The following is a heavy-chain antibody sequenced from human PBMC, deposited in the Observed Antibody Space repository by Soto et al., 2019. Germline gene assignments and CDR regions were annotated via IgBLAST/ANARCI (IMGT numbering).Heavy chain of an antibody. CDR2: IYHSGST. J-gene: IGHJ4*02. D-gene: IGHD3-22*01. CDR1: GGSISSSNW. Sequence: SETLSLTCAVSGGSISSSNWWSWVRQPPGKGLEWIGEIYHSGSTNYNPSLKSRVTISVDKSKNQFSLKLSSVTAADTAVYYCARGLGGYYDSSGYYSNYWGQGTLVTVSS. V-gene: IGHV4-4*02. CDR3: ARGLGGYYDSSGYYSNY.